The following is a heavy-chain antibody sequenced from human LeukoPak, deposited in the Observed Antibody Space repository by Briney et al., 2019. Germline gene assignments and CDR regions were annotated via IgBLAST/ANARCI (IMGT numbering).Heavy chain of an antibody. D-gene: IGHD2-15*01. J-gene: IGHJ4*02. Sequence: GGSLRLSCAASGFIFNNYAMSWVRQAPGKGLQWVSTITSGANTYYADSVKGRFTISRDNSKNTLYLQMISLRAEDTAVYYCAKYCSGGNCYSGLYWGQGTLVTVSS. CDR1: GFIFNNYA. CDR2: ITSGANT. V-gene: IGHV3-23*01. CDR3: AKYCSGGNCYSGLY.